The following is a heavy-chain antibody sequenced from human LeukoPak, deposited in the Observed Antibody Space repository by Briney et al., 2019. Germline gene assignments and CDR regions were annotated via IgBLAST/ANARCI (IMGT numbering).Heavy chain of an antibody. CDR3: ARYGQTLRRKLLWFGEPNRALSYFDY. CDR2: IKQDGSEK. J-gene: IGHJ4*02. V-gene: IGHV3-7*01. D-gene: IGHD3-10*01. Sequence: PGGSLRLSCAASGFTFSSYWMSWVRQAPGKGLEWVANIKQDGSEKYYVDSVKGRFTISRDNAKNSLYLQMNSLRAEDTAVYYCARYGQTLRRKLLWFGEPNRALSYFDYWGQGTLVTVSS. CDR1: GFTFSSYW.